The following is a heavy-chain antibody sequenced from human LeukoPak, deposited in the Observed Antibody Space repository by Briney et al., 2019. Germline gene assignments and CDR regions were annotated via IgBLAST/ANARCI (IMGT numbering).Heavy chain of an antibody. CDR3: GKYSDYGDYLDWFDP. J-gene: IGHJ5*02. Sequence: GGSLRLSCAAPGFTFSSYGMHWVRQAPGKGLGWVAVISYHGSNKYYADSVKGRFTISRDNSKNTLYLQMNSLRAEDTAVYYCGKYSDYGDYLDWFDPWGQGTLVTVSS. CDR2: ISYHGSNK. CDR1: GFTFSSYG. D-gene: IGHD4-17*01. V-gene: IGHV3-30*18.